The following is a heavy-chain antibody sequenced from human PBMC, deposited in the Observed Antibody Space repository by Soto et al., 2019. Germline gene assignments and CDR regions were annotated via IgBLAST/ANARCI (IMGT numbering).Heavy chain of an antibody. D-gene: IGHD6-13*01. CDR3: ARVAPPGAADLQFDY. V-gene: IGHV1-69*13. CDR2: IIPIFGTA. J-gene: IGHJ4*02. CDR1: GGTFSSYA. Sequence: GASVKVSFKASGGTFSSYAISWVRQAPGQGLEWMGGIIPIFGTANYAQKFQGRVTITADESTSTAYMELSSLRSEDTAVCYCARVAPPGAADLQFDYWGQGTLVTVSS.